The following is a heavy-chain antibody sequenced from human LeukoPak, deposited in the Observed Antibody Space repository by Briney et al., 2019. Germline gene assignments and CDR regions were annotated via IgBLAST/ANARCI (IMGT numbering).Heavy chain of an antibody. D-gene: IGHD2-15*01. J-gene: IGHJ4*02. CDR2: INPNSGNT. Sequence: GASVKVSCKASGYTFTSYGISWVRQATGQGLEWMGWINPNSGNTGSTQKFQGRVTITRNTSISTAYMELRSLRSEDTAVYYCARVDGSPNYWGQGTLVTVSS. CDR1: GYTFTSYG. CDR3: ARVDGSPNY. V-gene: IGHV1-8*03.